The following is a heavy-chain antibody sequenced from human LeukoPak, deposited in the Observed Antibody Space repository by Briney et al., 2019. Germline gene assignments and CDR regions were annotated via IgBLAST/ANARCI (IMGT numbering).Heavy chain of an antibody. V-gene: IGHV3-64D*06. CDR3: VKDNEAGGSPFDR. J-gene: IGHJ4*02. CDR2: ISDNGGST. Sequence: PGGSLRLSCSASGFILRSHAMHWVRQAPGKGLEYVSRISDNGGSTYYADSVKGRFTISRDNSKNTLYLQMRSLRAVDTAVYYCVKDNEAGGSPFDRWGQGTLVTVSS. D-gene: IGHD1-1*01. CDR1: GFILRSHA.